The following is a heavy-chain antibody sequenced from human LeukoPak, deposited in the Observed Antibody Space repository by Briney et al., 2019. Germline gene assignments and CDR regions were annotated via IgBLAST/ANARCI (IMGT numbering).Heavy chain of an antibody. CDR1: GFSLSTSGMC. J-gene: IGHJ4*02. Sequence: SGPALVKPTQTLTLACTFSGFSLSTSGMCVSWIRQPPGKALERLARIDWDDDKYYSTSLKTRLTISKDTSKNQVVLTMTNMDPVDTATYYCARISGLGTTDPNPFDYWGQGTLVTVSS. V-gene: IGHV2-70*11. CDR3: ARISGLGTTDPNPFDY. D-gene: IGHD1-1*01. CDR2: IDWDDDK.